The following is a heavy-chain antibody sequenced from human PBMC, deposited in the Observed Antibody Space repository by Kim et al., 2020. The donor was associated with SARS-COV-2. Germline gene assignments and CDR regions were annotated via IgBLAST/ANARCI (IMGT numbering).Heavy chain of an antibody. V-gene: IGHV3-64D*09. CDR2: ISSNGGST. D-gene: IGHD4-17*01. CDR3: VMTLRAIEFDY. J-gene: IGHJ4*02. Sequence: GGSLRLSCSASGFTFSSYAMHWVRQAPGKGLEYVSAISSNGGSTYYADSVKGRFTISRDNSKNTLYLQMSSLRAEDTAVYYCVMTLRAIEFDYWGQGTLVTVSS. CDR1: GFTFSSYA.